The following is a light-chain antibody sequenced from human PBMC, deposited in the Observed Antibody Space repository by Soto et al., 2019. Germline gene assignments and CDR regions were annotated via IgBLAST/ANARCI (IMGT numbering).Light chain of an antibody. CDR3: QHYASSPVYT. J-gene: IGKJ2*01. Sequence: EIVLTQSPGTLSLSPGERATLSCRASQSVSSSYLAWYQQKPGQAPRLLIYGASSRATGIPDRFSGSGSGTDFTLTSSRLEPEDFAVYYCQHYASSPVYTVGQGTKLEIK. V-gene: IGKV3-20*01. CDR2: GAS. CDR1: QSVSSSY.